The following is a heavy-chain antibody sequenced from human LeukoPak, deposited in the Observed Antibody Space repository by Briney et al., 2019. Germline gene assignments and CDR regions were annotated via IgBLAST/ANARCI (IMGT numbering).Heavy chain of an antibody. J-gene: IGHJ4*02. V-gene: IGHV1-18*01. D-gene: IGHD3-9*01. CDR1: GGTFSSSA. Sequence: ASVKVSCKASGGTFSSSAISWVRQAPGQGLEWMGWISAYNGNTNYAQKLQGRVTMTTDTSTSTAYMELRSLRSDDTAVYYCARGRPRYFDWLSSPYYFDYWGQGTLVTVSS. CDR2: ISAYNGNT. CDR3: ARGRPRYFDWLSSPYYFDY.